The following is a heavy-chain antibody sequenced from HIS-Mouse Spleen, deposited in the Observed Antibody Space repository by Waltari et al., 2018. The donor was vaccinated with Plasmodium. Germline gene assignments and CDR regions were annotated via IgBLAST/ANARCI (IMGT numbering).Heavy chain of an antibody. J-gene: IGHJ4*02. D-gene: IGHD1-7*01. Sequence: QLQLQESGPGLVKPSETLSLTCTVSGGSISSSSYYWGWIRQPPGKGLEWIGSIYYSGSTYYNPSPKHRVTISVDTSKNQFALKLSSVTAADTAVYYCARDRITGTSYFDYWGQGTLVTVSS. CDR1: GGSISSSSYY. CDR3: ARDRITGTSYFDY. V-gene: IGHV4-39*07. CDR2: IYYSGST.